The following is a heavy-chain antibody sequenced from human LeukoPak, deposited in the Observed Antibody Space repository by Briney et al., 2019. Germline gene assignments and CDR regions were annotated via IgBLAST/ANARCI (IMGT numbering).Heavy chain of an antibody. CDR1: DYSISSGNY. CDR3: ARNDSSGYFDY. V-gene: IGHV4-38-2*01. D-gene: IGHD3-22*01. CDR2: VYHSGST. Sequence: PSETLSLTCDVSDYSISSGNYWGWSRQPPGKGLEWIGSVYHSGSTHYSPSLKSRVTIAVDTSKNQFSLKLSSVTAADTAVYYCARNDSSGYFDYWGQGTLVTVSS. J-gene: IGHJ4*02.